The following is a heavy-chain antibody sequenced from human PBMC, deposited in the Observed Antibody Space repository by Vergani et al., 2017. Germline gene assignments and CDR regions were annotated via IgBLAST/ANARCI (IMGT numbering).Heavy chain of an antibody. J-gene: IGHJ5*02. CDR3: AKDSIVVVPTATDSYDASGYFNWFDP. V-gene: IGHV3-7*01. Sequence: EVKLVESGGGLVQPGGSLRLSCAASGFTFSTYWMSWVRQAPGKGLEWVANIKQDGSDKYYVDSVKGRFTISRDNAKNSLYLQMNSLKAEDTAVYYCAKDSIVVVPTATDSYDASGYFNWFDPWGQGTLVIVSS. CDR1: GFTFSTYW. D-gene: IGHD2-2*01. CDR2: IKQDGSDK.